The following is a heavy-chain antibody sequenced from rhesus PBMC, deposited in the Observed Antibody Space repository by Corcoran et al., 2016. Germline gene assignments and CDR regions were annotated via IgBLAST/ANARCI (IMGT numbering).Heavy chain of an antibody. CDR3: ARDHPDTATSTFDF. J-gene: IGHJ4*01. D-gene: IGHD5-12*01. Sequence: QVQLEESGPGLVKSSETLSLTCAVSGGSISGYFWNWSRKPPGKGLEWIGYIGDSSGTTDYNPSLRSRVTSSIATSKNQLSLRLSSVTAADTAVYYCARDHPDTATSTFDFWGQGVLVTVSS. V-gene: IGHV4S5*01. CDR1: GGSISGYF. CDR2: IGDSSGTT.